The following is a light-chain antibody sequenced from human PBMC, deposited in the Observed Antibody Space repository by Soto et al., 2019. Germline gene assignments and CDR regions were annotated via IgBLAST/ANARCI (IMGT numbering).Light chain of an antibody. V-gene: IGKV4-1*01. Sequence: DIVMTQSPDSLAVSLGERATINCKSSQSVLYSSNNKNYLAWYQQKPGQPPKLLIYWASTRESGVPYRFSGSGSGTDFTLPISSLQAEDVAVYYCQQYYSTPGWTFGQGTKVEIK. CDR1: QSVLYSSNNKNY. J-gene: IGKJ1*01. CDR2: WAS. CDR3: QQYYSTPGWT.